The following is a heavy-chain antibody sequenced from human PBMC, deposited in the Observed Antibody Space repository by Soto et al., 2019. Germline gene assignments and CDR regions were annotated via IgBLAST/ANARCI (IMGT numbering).Heavy chain of an antibody. V-gene: IGHV4-59*08. CDR1: YASINNYH. J-gene: IGHJ4*02. Sequence: QVQLQESGPGLLKPSETLSLSCTVSYASINNYHWTWIRQPPGKGLEWIAYIYYTGTTNFNTSLRSRVSISMDTSKNQFSLKLRSVTASDTAVYYCATLRGLGEVSPYCDSWGQGRMVIVSS. D-gene: IGHD3-10*01. CDR2: IYYTGTT. CDR3: ATLRGLGEVSPYCDS.